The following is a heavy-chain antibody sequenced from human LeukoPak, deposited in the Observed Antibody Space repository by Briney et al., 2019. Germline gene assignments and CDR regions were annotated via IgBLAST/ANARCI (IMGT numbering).Heavy chain of an antibody. CDR1: GFTFSRHG. Sequence: PGGSLRLSCAASGFTFSRHGMSWVRQAPGKGLEWVSGISESGGNTYYADSVKGRFTMSRDNSKNTLDLQMNSLRAEDTAVYYCARRSGIAVAGAFDYWGQGTLVTVSS. V-gene: IGHV3-23*01. J-gene: IGHJ4*02. CDR2: ISESGGNT. D-gene: IGHD6-19*01. CDR3: ARRSGIAVAGAFDY.